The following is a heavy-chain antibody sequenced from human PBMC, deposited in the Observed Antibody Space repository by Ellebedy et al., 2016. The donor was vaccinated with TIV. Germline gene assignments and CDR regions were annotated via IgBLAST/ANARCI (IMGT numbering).Heavy chain of an antibody. D-gene: IGHD5-18*01. CDR3: AKDGGGYSPAGDY. CDR1: GFTFSSYW. Sequence: GESLKISXAASGFTFSSYWMSWVRQAPGKGLEWVANIKQDGSEKYYVDSVKGRFTISRDNAKNSLYLQMSSLRAEDTAVYYCAKDGGGYSPAGDYWGQGTLVTVSS. J-gene: IGHJ4*02. V-gene: IGHV3-7*01. CDR2: IKQDGSEK.